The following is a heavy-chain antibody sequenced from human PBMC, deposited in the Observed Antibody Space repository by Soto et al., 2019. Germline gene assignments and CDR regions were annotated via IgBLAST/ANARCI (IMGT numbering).Heavy chain of an antibody. CDR3: AREVWNYGSYYSGMDV. J-gene: IGHJ6*02. Sequence: ASVKVSCKASGYTFTSYGISWVRQAPGQGLEWMGWISAYNGNTNYAQKLQGRVTMTTDTSTSTAYMELRSLRSDDTAVYYCAREVWNYGSYYSGMDVWGQGTTVTVSS. D-gene: IGHD1-7*01. CDR1: GYTFTSYG. V-gene: IGHV1-18*01. CDR2: ISAYNGNT.